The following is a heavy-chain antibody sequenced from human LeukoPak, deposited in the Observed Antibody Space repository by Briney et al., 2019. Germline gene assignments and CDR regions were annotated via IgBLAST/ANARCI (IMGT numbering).Heavy chain of an antibody. D-gene: IGHD4-11*01. CDR3: ARDFAYSKGYYYYYYGMDV. Sequence: ASVKVSCKASGYTFTGYYMHWVRQAPGQGLGWMGWINPNSGGTNYAQKFQGRVTMTRDTAISTAYMELSRLRSDDTAVYYCARDFAYSKGYYYYYYGMDVWGQGPTVTVSS. J-gene: IGHJ6*02. V-gene: IGHV1-2*02. CDR1: GYTFTGYY. CDR2: INPNSGGT.